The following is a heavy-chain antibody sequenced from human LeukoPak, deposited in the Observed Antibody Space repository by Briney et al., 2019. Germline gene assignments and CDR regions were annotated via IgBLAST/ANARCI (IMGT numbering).Heavy chain of an antibody. CDR1: GFTFSSHW. CDR2: VNSEGSST. Sequence: PGESLRLSCAASGFTFSSHWMHWVRQAPGKGLMWVSRVNSEGSSTTYTDSVKGRFTISRDNAKNTLYLQINSLRAEDTAVYYCVSTVDYWYFDLWGRGTLVTVSS. V-gene: IGHV3-74*01. CDR3: VSTVDYWYFDL. J-gene: IGHJ2*01. D-gene: IGHD6-19*01.